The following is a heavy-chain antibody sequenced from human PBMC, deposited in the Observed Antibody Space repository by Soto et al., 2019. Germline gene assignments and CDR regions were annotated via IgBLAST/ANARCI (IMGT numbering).Heavy chain of an antibody. CDR1: GFTFSSYG. CDR3: ASSNYYDSSGRGPQYHFDY. Sequence: GGSLRLSCAASGFTFSSYGMHWVRQAPGKGLEWVAVIWYDGSNKYYADSVKGRFTISRDNSKNTLYLQMNSLRAEDTAVYYCASSNYYDSSGRGPQYHFDYWGQGTLVTVSS. V-gene: IGHV3-33*01. J-gene: IGHJ4*02. CDR2: IWYDGSNK. D-gene: IGHD3-22*01.